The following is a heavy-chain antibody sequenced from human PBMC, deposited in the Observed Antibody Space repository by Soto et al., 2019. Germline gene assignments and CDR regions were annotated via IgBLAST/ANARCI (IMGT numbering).Heavy chain of an antibody. CDR1: GFTFSDYY. V-gene: IGHV3-11*05. Sequence: TGGSLRLSCAASGFTFSDYYMSWIRQAPGKGLEWVSYISSSSSYTNYADSVKGRFTISRDNAKNSLYLQMNSLRAEDTAVYYCAKEKPTERPFDYWGQGTLVTVSS. CDR3: AKEKPTERPFDY. CDR2: ISSSSSYT. D-gene: IGHD1-1*01. J-gene: IGHJ4*02.